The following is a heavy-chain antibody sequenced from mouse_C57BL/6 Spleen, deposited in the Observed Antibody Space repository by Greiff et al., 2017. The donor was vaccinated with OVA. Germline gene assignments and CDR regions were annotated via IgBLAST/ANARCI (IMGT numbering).Heavy chain of an antibody. Sequence: EVKLMESGGGLVKPGGSLKLSCAASGFTFSSYAMSWVRQTPEKRLEWVATISDGGGYTNYTDNVKGRSTFTRDNANNNLYLQMSHLKSEDTAVYYCARRSSSYGYFDYWGQGTTLTVSS. CDR3: ARRSSSYGYFDY. V-gene: IGHV5-4*03. J-gene: IGHJ2*01. CDR2: ISDGGGYT. CDR1: GFTFSSYA. D-gene: IGHD3-1*01.